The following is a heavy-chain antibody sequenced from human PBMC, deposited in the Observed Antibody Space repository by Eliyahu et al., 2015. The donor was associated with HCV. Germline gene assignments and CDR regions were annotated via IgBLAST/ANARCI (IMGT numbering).Heavy chain of an antibody. CDR3: ASGGGGIAVAGTGGWFDP. D-gene: IGHD6-19*01. Sequence: QVQLQESGPGLVKPSETLSLTCTVXGGSITSYYWSWIRQPPGKGLEWIGYSHYSGSTNYNPSLKSRVTISVDTSKNQFSLNLTSVTAADTAVYYCASGGGGIAVAGTGGWFDPWGQGTLVTVSS. J-gene: IGHJ5*02. V-gene: IGHV4-59*01. CDR1: GGSITSYY. CDR2: SHYSGST.